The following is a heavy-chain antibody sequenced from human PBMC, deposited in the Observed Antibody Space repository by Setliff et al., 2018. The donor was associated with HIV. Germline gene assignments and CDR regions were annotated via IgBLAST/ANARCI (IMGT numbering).Heavy chain of an antibody. D-gene: IGHD3-9*01. CDR2: IHYSGST. Sequence: SETLSLTCTVSGGSISSTTYFWGWIRQPPGKGLEWIGSIHYSGSTYYNPSLKSRVTTSVDTSKNQFSLTLTSVTAADTAVYYCARQDGALTGRYFYYYMNVWGKGTTVTVSS. CDR3: ARQDGALTGRYFYYYMNV. CDR1: GGSISSTTYF. V-gene: IGHV4-39*01. J-gene: IGHJ6*03.